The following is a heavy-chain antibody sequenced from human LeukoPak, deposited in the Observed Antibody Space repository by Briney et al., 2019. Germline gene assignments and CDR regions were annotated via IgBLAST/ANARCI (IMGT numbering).Heavy chain of an antibody. J-gene: IGHJ4*02. V-gene: IGHV1-18*01. CDR2: ISAYKGNT. D-gene: IGHD6-13*01. CDR1: DYTFTSYG. CDR3: ARDGVSSSWSSFDY. Sequence: ASVKVSCKASDYTFTSYGISWVRRAPGQGLEWMGLISAYKGNTDYAQRLQGRVTMTTDTSTSTAYMELRSLRSDDTAVYYCARDGVSSSWSSFDYWGQGTLVTVSS.